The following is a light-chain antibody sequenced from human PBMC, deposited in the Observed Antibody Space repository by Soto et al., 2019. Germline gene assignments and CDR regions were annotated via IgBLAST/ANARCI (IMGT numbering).Light chain of an antibody. Sequence: QSVLTQPPSASGSPGQSGTISCAGTSSDVGGYNDVSWYQQYPGKVPKLMIYEVSERPSGVPDRFSGSKSGNTAFLTVSGLQAEDEADYYCLSYADTAYVFGTGTKVTVL. CDR1: SSDVGGYND. CDR3: LSYADTAYV. CDR2: EVS. V-gene: IGLV2-8*01. J-gene: IGLJ1*01.